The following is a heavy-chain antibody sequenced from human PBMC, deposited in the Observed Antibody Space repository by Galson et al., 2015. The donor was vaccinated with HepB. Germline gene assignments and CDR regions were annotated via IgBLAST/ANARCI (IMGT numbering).Heavy chain of an antibody. CDR2: IHVNSGRT. CDR3: AKFARPST. J-gene: IGHJ5*02. CDR1: GYPLNDLY. Sequence: SVKVSCKASGYPLNDLYMHWVRQAPGQGLEWVGWIHVNSGRTNYVQKFRGRVTITRDTSITTAYMELNSLTSDDTAMYYCAKFARPSTWGQGTLVTVSS. D-gene: IGHD2-21*01. V-gene: IGHV1-2*02.